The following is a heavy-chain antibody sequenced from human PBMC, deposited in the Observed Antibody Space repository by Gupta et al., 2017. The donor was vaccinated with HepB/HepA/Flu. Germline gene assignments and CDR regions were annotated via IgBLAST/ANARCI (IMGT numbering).Heavy chain of an antibody. D-gene: IGHD4-17*01. V-gene: IGHV3-13*01. CDR1: GFNFSSYD. CDR2: FGIAGAT. Sequence: EVQLVESGGGFVQPGGSLRLSCVGPGFNFSSYDIHWVRQATGKGLEWVSVFGIAGATWYPGSVKGRFTISRDNAKNSLYLQMNSLRVGDTAVYYCARGLYGDPVGMDVWGQGTTVTVS. J-gene: IGHJ6*02. CDR3: ARGLYGDPVGMDV.